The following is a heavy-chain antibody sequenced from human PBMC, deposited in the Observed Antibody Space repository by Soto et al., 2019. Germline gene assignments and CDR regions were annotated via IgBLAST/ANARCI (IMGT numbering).Heavy chain of an antibody. J-gene: IGHJ4*02. Sequence: QLVESGGGVVQPERSLRLSCTASNFVFSVYSLHWVRQAPGKGLEWVARISYDGGNKYYADSVKGRFTISRDNSKNTLYLQMNSLRREDTAVYYCARDKDQYYFWGGTLDSWGQGTLVTVSS. CDR1: NFVFSVYS. V-gene: IGHV3-30-3*01. CDR2: ISYDGGNK. D-gene: IGHD3-3*01. CDR3: ARDKDQYYFWGGTLDS.